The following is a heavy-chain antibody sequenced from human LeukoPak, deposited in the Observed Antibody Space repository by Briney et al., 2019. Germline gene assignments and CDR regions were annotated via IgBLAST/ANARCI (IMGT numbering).Heavy chain of an antibody. CDR1: GFTFSSYW. V-gene: IGHV3-7*01. D-gene: IGHD4-17*01. CDR3: ARVGDGDYFLHYYYYMDV. Sequence: GGSLRLSCAASGFTFSSYWMSWVRQAPGKGLEWVANIKQDGSEKYYVDSVKGRFTISRDNAKNTLYLQMNSLRAEDTAVYYCARVGDGDYFLHYYYYMDVWGKGTTVTVSS. J-gene: IGHJ6*03. CDR2: IKQDGSEK.